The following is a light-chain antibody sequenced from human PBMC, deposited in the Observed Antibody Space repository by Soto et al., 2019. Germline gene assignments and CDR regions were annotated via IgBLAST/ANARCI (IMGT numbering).Light chain of an antibody. CDR3: QQSYSTPWT. CDR1: QPISRY. J-gene: IGKJ1*01. V-gene: IGKV1-39*01. CDR2: GAS. Sequence: DIQMTQSPSSLSASAGDRVTITCRASQPISRYLNWYQQKPGKAPKLLISGASSLQSGVPSTFSGSGSGTDFTLIISSLQPEDFAIYYCQQSYSTPWTVGQRTKVEIK.